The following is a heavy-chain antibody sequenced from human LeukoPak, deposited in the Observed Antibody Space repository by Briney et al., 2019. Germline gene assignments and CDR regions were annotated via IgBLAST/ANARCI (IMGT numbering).Heavy chain of an antibody. V-gene: IGHV3-53*01. D-gene: IGHD7-27*01. CDR2: IYSGGNT. CDR1: GVSVSNDY. Sequence: GGSLRLSGAASGVSVSNDYISWVRQAPGKGLEWVSVIYSGGNTYYADSVKGRFTISRDNSKNTVYLQMNTVRAEDTAVYYCARGWGMFDYWGQGTLVTVSS. J-gene: IGHJ4*02. CDR3: ARGWGMFDY.